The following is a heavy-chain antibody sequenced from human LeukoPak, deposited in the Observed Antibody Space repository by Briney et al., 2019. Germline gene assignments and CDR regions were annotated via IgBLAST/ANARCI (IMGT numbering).Heavy chain of an antibody. CDR2: IIPIFGTA. D-gene: IGHD3-22*01. CDR3: ARDDDRYYYDSSGYRVDV. J-gene: IGHJ6*02. V-gene: IGHV1-69*13. CDR1: GGTFSSHA. Sequence: SVKVSCKASGGTFSSHAISWVRQAPGQGLEWMGGIIPIFGTANYAQKFQGRVTITADESTSTAYMELSSLRSEDTAVYYCARDDDRYYYDSSGYRVDVWGQGTTVTVSS.